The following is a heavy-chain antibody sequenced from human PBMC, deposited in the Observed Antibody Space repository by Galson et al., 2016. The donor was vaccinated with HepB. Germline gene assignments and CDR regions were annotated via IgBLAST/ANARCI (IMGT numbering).Heavy chain of an antibody. Sequence: TLSLTCTVSGGSISSGGYYWSWIRQNPGKGLEWIGYIYYSGSTYYNPSLKSRVTISVDTSKNQFSLKLSSVTAADTAVYYCATLRITMVRGHYYGMDVWGQGTTVTVS. D-gene: IGHD3-10*01. J-gene: IGHJ6*02. V-gene: IGHV4-31*03. CDR1: GGSISSGGYY. CDR3: ATLRITMVRGHYYGMDV. CDR2: IYYSGST.